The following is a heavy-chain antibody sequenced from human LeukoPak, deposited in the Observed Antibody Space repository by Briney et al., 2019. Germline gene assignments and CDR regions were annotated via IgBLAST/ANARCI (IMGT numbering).Heavy chain of an antibody. Sequence: GGSLRLSCAASGFTFSNYDIHWVRQAPGKGLEWVAVIWYDGSNKYYADSVKGRFTISRDNSKNTLYLQMNSLRAEDTAVYYCARAIAAAGNGFDPWGQGTLVTVSS. J-gene: IGHJ5*02. CDR2: IWYDGSNK. CDR3: ARAIAAAGNGFDP. D-gene: IGHD6-13*01. CDR1: GFTFSNYD. V-gene: IGHV3-33*08.